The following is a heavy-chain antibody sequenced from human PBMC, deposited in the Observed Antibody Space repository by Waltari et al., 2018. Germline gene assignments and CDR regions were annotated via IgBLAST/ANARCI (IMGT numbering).Heavy chain of an antibody. Sequence: EVQLVESGGGLVQPGESLRLSCAASGFTFSSYAMNWVRQAPGKGMEGVSYIRSSRSSRYYADSVTGRFTIARDNAKNSLYLQMNSLRAEDTAVYYCTRTRGGDDYWGQGTLVTVSS. CDR1: GFTFSSYA. CDR3: TRTRGGDDY. J-gene: IGHJ4*02. CDR2: IRSSRSSR. D-gene: IGHD7-27*01. V-gene: IGHV3-48*04.